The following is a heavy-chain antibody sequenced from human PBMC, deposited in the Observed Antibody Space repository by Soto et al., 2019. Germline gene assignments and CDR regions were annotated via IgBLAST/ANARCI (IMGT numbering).Heavy chain of an antibody. Sequence: QLQLQESGSGLVKPSQTLSLTCAVSGGSISSGGYSWSWIRQPPGKGLEWIEYIYHSGSTYYNPSLQSRVTISVDRSKNQSSLKLSPVTAADPAVYYCASRRDGYNYYGYWGQGTLVTVSS. CDR2: IYHSGST. CDR3: ASRRDGYNYYGY. CDR1: GGSISSGGYS. D-gene: IGHD5-12*01. J-gene: IGHJ4*02. V-gene: IGHV4-30-2*01.